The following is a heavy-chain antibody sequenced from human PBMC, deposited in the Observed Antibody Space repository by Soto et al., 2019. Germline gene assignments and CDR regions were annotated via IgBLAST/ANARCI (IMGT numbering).Heavy chain of an antibody. CDR3: ARDPVAGNSKGVNWFDP. V-gene: IGHV3-33*01. J-gene: IGHJ5*02. Sequence: VGSLRLSCASSEFTFSSYGMHCVRHSPGKWLEWVAVIWYDGSNKYYADSVKGRFTISRDNSKNTLYLQMNSLRAEDTAVYYCARDPVAGNSKGVNWFDPWGQGTLGTVSS. CDR2: IWYDGSNK. D-gene: IGHD6-19*01. CDR1: EFTFSSYG.